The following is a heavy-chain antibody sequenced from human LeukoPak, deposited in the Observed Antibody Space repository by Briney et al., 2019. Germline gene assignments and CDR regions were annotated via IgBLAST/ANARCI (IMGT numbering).Heavy chain of an antibody. CDR3: ARDLLDYYYYYYMDV. CDR1: GFTFSSYS. CDR2: INWNGGST. J-gene: IGHJ6*03. Sequence: GGSLRLSCAASGFTFSSYSMNWVRQAPGKGLEWVSGINWNGGSTGYADSVKGRFTISRDNAKNSLYLQMNSLRAEDTALYYCARDLLDYYYYYYMDVWGKGTTVTVSS. V-gene: IGHV3-20*04.